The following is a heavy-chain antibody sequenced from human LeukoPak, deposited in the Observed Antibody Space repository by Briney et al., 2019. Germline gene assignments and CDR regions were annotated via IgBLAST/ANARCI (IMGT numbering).Heavy chain of an antibody. CDR3: AKVRTWAVVTAYAPALDY. CDR1: GFTFSNFG. D-gene: IGHD2-21*02. CDR2: IRFDGSNK. J-gene: IGHJ4*02. V-gene: IGHV3-30*02. Sequence: PGGSLRLSCAASGFTFSNFGMHWVRQAPGKGLKWVAFIRFDGSNKYYADSVKGRFTISRDNSKNTLYLQMNSLRAEDTAVYYCAKVRTWAVVTAYAPALDYWGQGTLVTVSS.